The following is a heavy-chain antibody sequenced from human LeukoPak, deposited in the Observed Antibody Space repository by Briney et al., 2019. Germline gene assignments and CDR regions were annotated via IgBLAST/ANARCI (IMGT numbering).Heavy chain of an antibody. CDR1: GYTFTSYY. J-gene: IGHJ5*02. CDR2: INPSGGST. D-gene: IGHD2-2*01. V-gene: IGHV1-46*01. CDR3: ARGGDIVVVPAHNWFDP. Sequence: ASVKVSCQASGYTFTSYYMHWVRQAPGQGLEWMGIINPSGGSTSYAQKFQGRVTMTRDTSTSTVYMELSSLRSEDTAVYYCARGGDIVVVPAHNWFDPWGQGTLVTVSS.